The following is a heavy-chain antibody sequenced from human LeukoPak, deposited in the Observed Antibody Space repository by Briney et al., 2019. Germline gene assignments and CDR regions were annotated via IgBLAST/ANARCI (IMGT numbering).Heavy chain of an antibody. CDR2: ISSSSSTI. Sequence: GGSLRLSCAASGFTVSSNYMSWVRQAPGKGLEWVSYISSSSSTIYYADSVKGRFTISRDNAKNSLYLQMNSLRAEDTAVYYCARGVRYDFWSGYLYYFDYWGQGTLVTVSS. CDR1: GFTVSSNY. CDR3: ARGVRYDFWSGYLYYFDY. V-gene: IGHV3-48*01. J-gene: IGHJ4*02. D-gene: IGHD3-3*01.